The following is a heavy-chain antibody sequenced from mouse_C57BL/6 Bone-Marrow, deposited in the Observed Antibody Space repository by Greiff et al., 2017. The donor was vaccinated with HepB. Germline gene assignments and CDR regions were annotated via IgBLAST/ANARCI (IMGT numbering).Heavy chain of an antibody. CDR2: IDPSDSYT. J-gene: IGHJ2*01. CDR3: ALGNYDY. V-gene: IGHV1-50*01. CDR1: GYTFTSYW. D-gene: IGHD2-1*01. Sequence: VQLQQPGAELVKPGASVKLSCKASGYTFTSYWMQWVKQRPGQGLEWIGEIDPSDSYTNYNQKFKGKATLTVDTSSSTAYMQLSSLTSEDSAVYYCALGNYDYWGQGTTLTVSS.